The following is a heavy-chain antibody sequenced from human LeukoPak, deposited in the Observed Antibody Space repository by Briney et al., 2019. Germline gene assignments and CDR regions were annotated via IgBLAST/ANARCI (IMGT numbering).Heavy chain of an antibody. CDR1: GCTFTSYG. V-gene: IGHV1-18*01. J-gene: IGHJ3*02. Sequence: GASVKVSCKASGCTFTSYGISWVRQAPGQGLEWMGWISAYNGNTNYAQKLQGRVTMTTDTSTSTAYMELRSLRSDDTAVYYCATDGVYPTQTRAFDIWGQGTMVTVSS. CDR2: ISAYNGNT. D-gene: IGHD3-10*01. CDR3: ATDGVYPTQTRAFDI.